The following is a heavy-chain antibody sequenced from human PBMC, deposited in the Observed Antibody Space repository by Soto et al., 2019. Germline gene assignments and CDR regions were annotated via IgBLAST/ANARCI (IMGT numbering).Heavy chain of an antibody. CDR3: ARSVAVPGAHIDY. J-gene: IGHJ4*02. CDR1: GGSISGSY. Sequence: SATLSLTSSVSGGSISGSYWSWIRQSPGKGLEWLGYVYYTGSTNYSPSLRSRVSISVDTSKNEFSLRLSSVTAADTAVYFCARSVAVPGAHIDYWGQGTQVTVSS. V-gene: IGHV4-59*01. CDR2: VYYTGST. D-gene: IGHD6-19*01.